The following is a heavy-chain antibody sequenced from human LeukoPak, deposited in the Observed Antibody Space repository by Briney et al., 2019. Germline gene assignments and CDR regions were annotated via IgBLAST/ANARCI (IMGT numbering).Heavy chain of an antibody. Sequence: GGSLRLSCAASGFTFSSYSMNWVRQAPGKGLEWVSYISSSSSTIYYADSVKGRFTISRDNAKNSLYLQMNSLRAEDTAVYYCARDKGPTGGYCSSTSCYPNGYYFDYWGQGTLVTVSS. D-gene: IGHD2-2*01. CDR1: GFTFSSYS. CDR2: ISSSSSTI. CDR3: ARDKGPTGGYCSSTSCYPNGYYFDY. J-gene: IGHJ4*02. V-gene: IGHV3-48*01.